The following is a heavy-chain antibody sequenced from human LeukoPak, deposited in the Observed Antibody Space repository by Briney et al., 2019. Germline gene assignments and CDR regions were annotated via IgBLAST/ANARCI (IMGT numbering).Heavy chain of an antibody. CDR1: GFTVSSDH. J-gene: IGHJ4*02. D-gene: IGHD1-26*01. V-gene: IGHV3-66*02. CDR3: ARGGSGTYYSFDY. CDR2: VYSGGST. Sequence: PGGSLRLSCAASGFTVSSDHMSWVRQAPGKGLEWVSAVYSGGSTYYADSVKGRFTISRDNPKNTLYLQMNSLRAEDTAVYYCARGGSGTYYSFDYWGQGTLVTVSS.